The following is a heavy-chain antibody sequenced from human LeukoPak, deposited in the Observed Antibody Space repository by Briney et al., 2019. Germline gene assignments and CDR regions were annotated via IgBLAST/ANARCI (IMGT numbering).Heavy chain of an antibody. D-gene: IGHD1-26*01. Sequence: PSETLSLTCTVSGVSISGYYWSWVWQRPGKGLGWVGYIHTSGNTNYNPSLKSRVTTSVDTSKNQFALKLSSVTAADTAVYYCAGRVGATIWTGMEFWGQGILVTVSS. CDR2: IHTSGNT. CDR1: GVSISGYY. V-gene: IGHV4-4*09. CDR3: AGRVGATIWTGMEF. J-gene: IGHJ4*02.